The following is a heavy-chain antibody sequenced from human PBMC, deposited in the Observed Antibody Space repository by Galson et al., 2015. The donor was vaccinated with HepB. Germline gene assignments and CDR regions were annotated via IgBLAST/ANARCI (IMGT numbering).Heavy chain of an antibody. CDR2: ISAYNGNT. Sequence: SVKVSCKASGYTFTSYNISWVRQAPGQGLEWMGWISAYNGNTNYAQKLQGRVTMTTDISTSTAYMELRSLRSDDTAVYYCARDLRVTIFGVADYYYGMDVWGQGTTVTVSS. J-gene: IGHJ6*02. CDR1: GYTFTSYN. CDR3: ARDLRVTIFGVADYYYGMDV. V-gene: IGHV1-18*04. D-gene: IGHD3-3*01.